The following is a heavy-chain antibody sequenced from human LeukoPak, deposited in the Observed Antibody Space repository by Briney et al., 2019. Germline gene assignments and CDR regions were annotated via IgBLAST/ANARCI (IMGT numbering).Heavy chain of an antibody. CDR3: ARDVGDYDFWSGYYTA. CDR1: GGSISSGSYY. V-gene: IGHV4-61*02. D-gene: IGHD3-3*01. Sequence: SETLSLTCTVSGGSISSGSYYWGWIRQPAGKGLEWIGRIYTSGSTNYNPSLKSRVTISVDTSKNQFSLKLSSVTAADTAVYYCARDVGDYDFWSGYYTAWGQGTLVTVSS. J-gene: IGHJ5*02. CDR2: IYTSGST.